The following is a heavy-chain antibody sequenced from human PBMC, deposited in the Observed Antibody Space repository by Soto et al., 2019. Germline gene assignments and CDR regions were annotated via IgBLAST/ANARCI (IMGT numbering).Heavy chain of an antibody. D-gene: IGHD3-16*01. V-gene: IGHV3-7*01. CDR2: IKQDGTET. CDR3: AREANLGY. J-gene: IGHJ4*02. Sequence: EVQLMESGGGLVQPGGSLRLSCAASGFTFSTYWMSWVRQAPGQGLQWVANIKQDGTETHYVESVKGRFTISRDNAKNSVFLQMNSLGVEDTAIYYCAREANLGYWGQGTLVTVSS. CDR1: GFTFSTYW.